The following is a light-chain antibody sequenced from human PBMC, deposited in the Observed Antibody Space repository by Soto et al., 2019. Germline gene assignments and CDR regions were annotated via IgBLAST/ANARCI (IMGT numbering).Light chain of an antibody. CDR1: SSDVGSYNL. CDR3: CSYAGSSLYV. J-gene: IGLJ1*01. CDR2: EVS. V-gene: IGLV2-23*02. Sequence: QPVLTQPASVSGSPGQSITISCTGTSSDVGSYNLVSWYQQHPGKAPKLMIYEVSKRPSGVSNRFSGSKSGNTASLTISGLQAEDEADYYCCSYAGSSLYVFGTGTKLTVL.